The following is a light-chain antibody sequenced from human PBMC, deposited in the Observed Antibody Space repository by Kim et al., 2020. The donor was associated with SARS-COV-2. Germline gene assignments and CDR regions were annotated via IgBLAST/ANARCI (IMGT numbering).Light chain of an antibody. Sequence: GERATLSCRASQSVSSNFIAWYQQKPGQGPRLLIHDASSRATGIPDRFSGRGSGTDFTLTISRLEPEDFAVYYCQLYIGLPPTWTFGQGTKVDIK. CDR2: DAS. CDR3: QLYIGLPPTWT. V-gene: IGKV3-20*01. CDR1: QSVSSNF. J-gene: IGKJ1*01.